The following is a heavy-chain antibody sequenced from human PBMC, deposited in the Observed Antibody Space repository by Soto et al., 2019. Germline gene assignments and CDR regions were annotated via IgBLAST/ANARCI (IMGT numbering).Heavy chain of an antibody. V-gene: IGHV1-3*01. D-gene: IGHD6-19*01. CDR1: GYTFTSYA. J-gene: IGHJ3*02. CDR3: ARGDQWLVRAFDI. Sequence: ASVKGSCKASGYTFTSYAMHWVRQAPGQRLEWMGWINAGNGNTKYSQKFQGRVTITRDTSASTAYMELSSLRSEDTAVYYCARGDQWLVRAFDIWGQGTMGNGS. CDR2: INAGNGNT.